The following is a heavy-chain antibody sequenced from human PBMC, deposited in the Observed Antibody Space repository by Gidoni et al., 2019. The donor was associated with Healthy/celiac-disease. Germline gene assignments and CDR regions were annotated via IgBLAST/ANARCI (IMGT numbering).Heavy chain of an antibody. Sequence: QVQLVESGGGVVQPGRSRRHTCAASGFTFSSYGMHWVRQAPGKGLEWVAVIWYDGINNYYADSVKGRFTISRDNSKNTLYLQMNSLRAEDTAVYYCASQLSGSGDAFDIWGQGTMVTVSS. V-gene: IGHV3-33*01. CDR1: GFTFSSYG. D-gene: IGHD1-26*01. J-gene: IGHJ3*02. CDR2: IWYDGINN. CDR3: ASQLSGSGDAFDI.